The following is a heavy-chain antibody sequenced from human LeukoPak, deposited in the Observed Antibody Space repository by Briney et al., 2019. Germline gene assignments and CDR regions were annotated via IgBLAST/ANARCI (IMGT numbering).Heavy chain of an antibody. D-gene: IGHD3-9*01. CDR2: ISYDGSNK. V-gene: IGHV3-30*03. CDR1: GFTFSRHG. Sequence: GGSLRLSCAPSGFTFSRHGMHWVRQAPGKGLEWVAVISYDGSNKYYTDSVKGRFTISRDNSKDTLYLQMNSLRAEDTAVYYCASVAGITISRGRLNYWGQGTLVTVSS. J-gene: IGHJ4*02. CDR3: ASVAGITISRGRLNY.